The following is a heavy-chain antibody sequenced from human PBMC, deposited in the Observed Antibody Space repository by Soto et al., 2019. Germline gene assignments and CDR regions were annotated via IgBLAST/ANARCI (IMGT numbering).Heavy chain of an antibody. CDR3: ARWTGDYFDY. D-gene: IGHD1-1*01. CDR2: IYYSGST. V-gene: IGHV4-59*01. J-gene: IGHJ4*02. CDR1: GGSISSYY. Sequence: QVQLQESGPGLVKPSETLSLTCTVSGGSISSYYWSWIRQPPGKGLEWIGYIYYSGSTNYNPSLNGRVTISVDTSKNQFSLKLSSVTAADTAVYYCARWTGDYFDYWGQGTLVTVSS.